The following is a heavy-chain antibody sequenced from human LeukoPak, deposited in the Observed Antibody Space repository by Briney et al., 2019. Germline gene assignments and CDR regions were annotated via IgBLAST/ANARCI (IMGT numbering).Heavy chain of an antibody. CDR3: AREYCSSTSCYFTEFDP. V-gene: IGHV3-48*04. D-gene: IGHD2-2*01. CDR2: ISSSSSTI. J-gene: IGHJ5*02. CDR1: GFTFNSYS. Sequence: GGSLRLSCAASGFTFNSYSMNWVRQAPGKGLEWVSYISSSSSTIYYADSVKGRFTISRDNAKNSLYLQMNSLRAEDTAVYYCAREYCSSTSCYFTEFDPWGQGTLVTVSS.